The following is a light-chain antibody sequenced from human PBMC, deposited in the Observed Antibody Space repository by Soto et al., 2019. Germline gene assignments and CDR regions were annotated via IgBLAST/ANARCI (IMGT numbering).Light chain of an antibody. CDR1: ISDVVGYNY. J-gene: IGLJ1*01. CDR3: SPYTSSSTRLSV. CDR2: EVS. V-gene: IGLV2-14*01. Sequence: QSLLTQAAWVSGSRGQSITISCTGTISDVVGYNYVSWYQQHPGKAPKLMIYEVSNRPSGVSNRFSGSKSGNTASLTISGLQAEDEADYYCSPYTSSSTRLSVFGTGTKVTVL.